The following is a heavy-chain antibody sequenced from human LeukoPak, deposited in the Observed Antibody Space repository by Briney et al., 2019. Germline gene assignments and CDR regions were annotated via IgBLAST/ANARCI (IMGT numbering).Heavy chain of an antibody. Sequence: GGSLRLSCAASRFTFDGYAMHWVRQAPGKGLEWISSISWNSGNTDYAASVKGRFTISGDNAKKSLHLQMNSLRVEDTALYYCAKSGTYSSSSGYIDYWGQGTLVTVSS. CDR1: RFTFDGYA. V-gene: IGHV3-9*01. CDR3: AKSGTYSSSSGYIDY. J-gene: IGHJ4*02. D-gene: IGHD6-6*01. CDR2: ISWNSGNT.